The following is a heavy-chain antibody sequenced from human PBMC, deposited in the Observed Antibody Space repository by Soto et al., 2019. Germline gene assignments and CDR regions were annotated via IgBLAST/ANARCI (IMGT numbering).Heavy chain of an antibody. J-gene: IGHJ4*02. V-gene: IGHV4-4*07. CDR1: GFISAYY. D-gene: IGHD6-13*01. CDR3: ARESGSSRHLDY. Sequence: AETLSLTYTVSGFISAYYWSWIRQPAGKGLEWTGRIYGSGNSNFNPSLNGRATISVDMSKNQFTLILRSVTAADTAVYYCARESGSSRHLDYWGQGILVTVSS. CDR2: IYGSGNS.